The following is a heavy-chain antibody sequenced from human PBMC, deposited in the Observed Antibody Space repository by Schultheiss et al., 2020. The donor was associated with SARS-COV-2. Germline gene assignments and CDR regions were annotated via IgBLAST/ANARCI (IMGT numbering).Heavy chain of an antibody. J-gene: IGHJ3*02. Sequence: SQTLSLTCTVSGGSISSYYWSWIRQPPGKGLEWIGYIYYSGSTNYNPSLKSRVTISVDTSKNQFSLKLSSVTAADTAVYYCARVWSGYDFWSGYSDAFDIWGQGTRVTVSS. D-gene: IGHD3-3*01. CDR2: IYYSGST. V-gene: IGHV4-59*01. CDR1: GGSISSYY. CDR3: ARVWSGYDFWSGYSDAFDI.